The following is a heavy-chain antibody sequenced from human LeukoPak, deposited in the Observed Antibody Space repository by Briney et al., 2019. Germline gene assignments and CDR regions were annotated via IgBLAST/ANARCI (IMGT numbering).Heavy chain of an antibody. J-gene: IGHJ4*02. V-gene: IGHV4-61*02. CDR1: GGSISSGSYY. Sequence: SGTLSLTCAVYGGSISSGSYYWSWIRQPAGKGLEWIGRIYTSGSTNYNPSLKSRVTISVDTSKNQFSLKLSSVTAADTAVYYCARGIAAAGSDNYFDYWGQGTLVTVSS. CDR3: ARGIAAAGSDNYFDY. D-gene: IGHD6-13*01. CDR2: IYTSGST.